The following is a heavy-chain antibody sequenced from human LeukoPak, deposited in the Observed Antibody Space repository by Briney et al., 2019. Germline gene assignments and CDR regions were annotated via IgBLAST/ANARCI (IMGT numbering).Heavy chain of an antibody. V-gene: IGHV4-34*01. Sequence: SETLSLTCAVYGGSFSGYYWSWIRQPPGKGLEWIGEINHSGSTNYNPSLKSRVTISVDTSKNQFSLKLSSVTAADTAVYYCARDYGSGSYSVSRAFDIWGQGTMVTVSS. J-gene: IGHJ3*02. CDR1: GGSFSGYY. CDR2: INHSGST. CDR3: ARDYGSGSYSVSRAFDI. D-gene: IGHD3-10*01.